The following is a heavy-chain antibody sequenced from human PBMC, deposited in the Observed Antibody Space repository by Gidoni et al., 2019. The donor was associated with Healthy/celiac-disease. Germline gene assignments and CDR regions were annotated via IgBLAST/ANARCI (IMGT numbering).Heavy chain of an antibody. J-gene: IGHJ5*02. CDR1: GGSFSGYY. CDR3: ARADIVVVPAARRRFDP. CDR2: INHSGST. Sequence: QVQLQQWGAGLLKPSETLSLTCAVYGGSFSGYYWSWIRQPPGKGLEWIGEINHSGSTNYNPSLKSRVTISVDTSKNQFSLKLSSVTAADTAVYYCARADIVVVPAARRRFDPWGQGTLVTVSS. V-gene: IGHV4-34*01. D-gene: IGHD2-2*01.